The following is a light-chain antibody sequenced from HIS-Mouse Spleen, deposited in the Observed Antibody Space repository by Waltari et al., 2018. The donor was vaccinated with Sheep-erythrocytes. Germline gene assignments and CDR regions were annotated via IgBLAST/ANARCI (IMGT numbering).Light chain of an antibody. CDR2: EVI. Sequence: QSALTQPPSASGSPGQSVTISCTGTSSDVGGYNYVSWYQQHPGKAPKLMIYEVIKRPSGVPVRFAGSTSGIAACLTISGLQAEDEADYYCCSYAGSYNHVFATGTKVTVL. CDR3: CSYAGSYNHV. J-gene: IGLJ1*01. V-gene: IGLV2-8*01. CDR1: SSDVGGYNY.